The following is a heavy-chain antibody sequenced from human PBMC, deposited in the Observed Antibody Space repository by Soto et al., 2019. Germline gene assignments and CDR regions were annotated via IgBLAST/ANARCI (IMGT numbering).Heavy chain of an antibody. V-gene: IGHV3-21*01. Sequence: EGQLVESGGGLVKPGGSLRLCCAASGFTFSTYIMNWVRQAPGKGLEWVSSISSSSTYIYYADSVKGRFTISRDNAKNSLYLQMNSLRAEDTAVYYCARGGYCSSTSCPLLSFDYWGQGTLVTVSS. CDR2: ISSSSTYI. D-gene: IGHD2-2*01. J-gene: IGHJ4*02. CDR1: GFTFSTYI. CDR3: ARGGYCSSTSCPLLSFDY.